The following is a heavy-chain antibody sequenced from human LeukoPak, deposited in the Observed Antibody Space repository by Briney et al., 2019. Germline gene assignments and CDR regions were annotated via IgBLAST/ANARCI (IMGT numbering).Heavy chain of an antibody. V-gene: IGHV3-53*01. Sequence: GGSLRLSCAVSGFSVSSNYMTWVRQAPGKGLEWVSVIYSGGSTHYADSVKGRFTISRDNSKNTLFLQMNSLRDEDTAVYYCARGTSYGPYDWGQGTLVTVSS. D-gene: IGHD5-18*01. CDR3: ARGTSYGPYD. CDR1: GFSVSSNY. CDR2: IYSGGST. J-gene: IGHJ4*02.